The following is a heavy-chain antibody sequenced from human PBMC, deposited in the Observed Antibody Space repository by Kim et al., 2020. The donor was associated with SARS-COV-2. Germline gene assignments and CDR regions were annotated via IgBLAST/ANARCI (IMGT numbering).Heavy chain of an antibody. J-gene: IGHJ4*02. CDR1: GYTFTSYA. D-gene: IGHD3-10*01. CDR2: INAGDGNT. CDR3: ARVSGSLLDY. Sequence: ASVKVSCKASGYTFTSYAIHWVRQAPGQRLEWMGWINAGDGNTMYSQKFQGRVTITRDTSATTAYMELSSLRSEDTAVYYCARVSGSLLDYWGQGTLATVSS. V-gene: IGHV1-3*01.